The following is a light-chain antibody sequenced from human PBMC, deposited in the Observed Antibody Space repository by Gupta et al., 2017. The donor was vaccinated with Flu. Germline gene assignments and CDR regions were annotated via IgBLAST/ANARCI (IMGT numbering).Light chain of an antibody. Sequence: DPQPTQSPSSLSASVGDRVTIPCQANQDINNYLNWYKQKPGKAPKLVIYDATNLETGVTSRFSGSRFGKDXTLTISXRQQEDNAISYCHQNYDGPHLTFGXGTKVDIK. CDR2: DAT. V-gene: IGKV1-33*01. J-gene: IGKJ3*01. CDR3: HQNYDGPHLT. CDR1: QDINNY.